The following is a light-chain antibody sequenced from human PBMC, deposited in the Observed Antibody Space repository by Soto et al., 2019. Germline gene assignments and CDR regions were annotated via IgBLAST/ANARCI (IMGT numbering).Light chain of an antibody. CDR2: GAS. CDR3: QQYGSTPLT. V-gene: IGKV3-20*01. CDR1: QSVTTNY. Sequence: IVLTQSPVTLSLSPGERATLSCRASQSVTTNYLAWYQQKPGQAPRLLISGASISATGIPDRFSGSGSETDFSLTISRLAPEDFAVYYCQQYGSTPLTFGGGTKVEI. J-gene: IGKJ4*01.